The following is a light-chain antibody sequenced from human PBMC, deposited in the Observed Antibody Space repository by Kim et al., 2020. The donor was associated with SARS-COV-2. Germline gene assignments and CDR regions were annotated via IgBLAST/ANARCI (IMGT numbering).Light chain of an antibody. CDR1: QSISSY. J-gene: IGKJ1*01. V-gene: IGKV1-39*01. CDR2: AAS. CDR3: QQSYSTPWT. Sequence: GDTATLTCRARQSISSYLNWCQKKTGTAPKLLIYAASRVQSGVPSRFIGGGAGTDLTLSISSLEPENFATCYCQQSYSTPWTFVQGTKGDI.